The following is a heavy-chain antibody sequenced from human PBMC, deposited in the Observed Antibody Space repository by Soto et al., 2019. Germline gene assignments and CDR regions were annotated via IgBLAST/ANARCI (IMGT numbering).Heavy chain of an antibody. J-gene: IGHJ6*02. CDR2: ISYSGST. V-gene: IGHV4-31*03. Sequence: QVQLQESGPGLVKPSQTLSLTCTVSGGSIRNSGYYWSWIHQLPGKGLEWIGFISYSGSTDYAPSLTIRVTMSVDTSKNQFSLNLRSVTAADTAVYYCGRDAVTNRDFYYYCMDVWCRGTTVTVSS. CDR3: GRDAVTNRDFYYYCMDV. D-gene: IGHD4-4*01. CDR1: GGSIRNSGYY.